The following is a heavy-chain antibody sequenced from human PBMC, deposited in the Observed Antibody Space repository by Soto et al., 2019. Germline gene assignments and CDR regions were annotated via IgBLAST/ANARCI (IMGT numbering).Heavy chain of an antibody. V-gene: IGHV3-33*01. CDR2: IWYDGSNK. CDR1: GFTFSSYG. Sequence: GGSLRLSCAESGFTFSSYGMHWVRQAPGKGLEWVAVIWYDGSNKYYADSVKGRFTISRDNSKNTLYLQMNSLRAEDTAVYYCARASATPPYGDPPRDYYYYGMDVWGQGTTVPVSS. CDR3: ARASATPPYGDPPRDYYYYGMDV. D-gene: IGHD4-17*01. J-gene: IGHJ6*02.